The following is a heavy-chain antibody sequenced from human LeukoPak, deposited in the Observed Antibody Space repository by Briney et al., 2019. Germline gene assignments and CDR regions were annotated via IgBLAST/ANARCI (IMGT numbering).Heavy chain of an antibody. D-gene: IGHD3-22*01. CDR1: GYTFTGYY. J-gene: IGHJ4*02. CDR2: INPNSGGT. V-gene: IGHV1-2*06. CDR3: AEYDSSGYSSLSY. Sequence: ASVKVSCKASGYTFTGYYMHRVRQAPGQGLEWMGRINPNSGGTNYAQKFQGRVTMTRDTSISTAYMELSRLRSDDTAVYYCAEYDSSGYSSLSYWGQGTLVTVSS.